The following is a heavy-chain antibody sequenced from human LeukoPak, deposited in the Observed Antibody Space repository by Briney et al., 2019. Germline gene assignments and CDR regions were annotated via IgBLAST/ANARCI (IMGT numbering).Heavy chain of an antibody. CDR3: ERADRSSGNRQQLHY. D-gene: IGHD5-18*01. V-gene: IGHV3-21*01. CDR2: ISSSSSYI. CDR1: GFTFSSYS. J-gene: IGHJ4*02. Sequence: PGGSLRLSCASSGFTFSSYSMNWVRRAPGKGLEWVSSISSSSSYIYYADSVKGRFTISRDNAKNSLYLQMNSLRAEDTAVYYCERADRSSGNRQQLHYWGQGTLVTVSS.